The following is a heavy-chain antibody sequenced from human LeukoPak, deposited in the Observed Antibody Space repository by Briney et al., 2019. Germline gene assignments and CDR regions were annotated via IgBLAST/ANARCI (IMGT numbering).Heavy chain of an antibody. CDR1: GFTFSSYG. CDR2: ISYDGSNK. D-gene: IGHD1-26*01. J-gene: IGHJ4*02. Sequence: GGSLRLSCAASGFTFSSYGMHWVRQAPGKGLEWVAVISYDGSNKYYADSVKGRFTISRDNSKNTLYLQMNSLRAEDTAVYYCAKDQQMGAIPNYYFDYWGQGTLVTVSS. CDR3: AKDQQMGAIPNYYFDY. V-gene: IGHV3-30*18.